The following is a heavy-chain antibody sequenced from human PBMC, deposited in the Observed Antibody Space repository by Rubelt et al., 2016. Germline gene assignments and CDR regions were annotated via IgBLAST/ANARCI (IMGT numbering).Heavy chain of an antibody. CDR2: IYYSGST. CDR1: GGSISSSSYY. Sequence: QLQLQESGPGLVKPSETLSLTCTVSGGSISSSSYYWGWIRQPPGKGLEWIGSIYYSGSTYYNPSLKSRVTISVDTSKNQVSLKLSSVTAADTAVYYCARDLRRNSLHLFDPWGQGTLVTVSS. V-gene: IGHV4-39*07. J-gene: IGHJ5*02. CDR3: ARDLRRNSLHLFDP. D-gene: IGHD4-23*01.